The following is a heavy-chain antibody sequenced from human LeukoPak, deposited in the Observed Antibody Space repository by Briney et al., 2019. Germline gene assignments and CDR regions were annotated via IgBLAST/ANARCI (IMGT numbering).Heavy chain of an antibody. D-gene: IGHD6-19*01. Sequence: GASVKVSCKASGYIFTSYAMHWVRQAPGQRLEWMGWINAGNGNTKYSQKFQGRVTITMDTSASTAYMEVSNLRSEDTAVYYCAREGGDSGSLDYWGQGTLVTVSS. CDR2: INAGNGNT. CDR3: AREGGDSGSLDY. CDR1: GYIFTSYA. V-gene: IGHV1-3*01. J-gene: IGHJ4*02.